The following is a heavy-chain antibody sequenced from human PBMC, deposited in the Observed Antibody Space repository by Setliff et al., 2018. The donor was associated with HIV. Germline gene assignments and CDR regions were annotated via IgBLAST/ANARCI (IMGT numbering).Heavy chain of an antibody. CDR2: INQDGNEK. J-gene: IGHJ1*01. CDR1: GFTFSTYW. V-gene: IGHV3-7*03. CDR3: AGESSIAVAEYFQH. Sequence: LSCAASGFTFSTYWMSWVRQAPGKGLEWVANINQDGNEKYYVDSAKGRFTISRDNAKNSLYLQMNSLRAEDTAVYYCAGESSIAVAEYFQHWGQGTLVTGLL. D-gene: IGHD6-19*01.